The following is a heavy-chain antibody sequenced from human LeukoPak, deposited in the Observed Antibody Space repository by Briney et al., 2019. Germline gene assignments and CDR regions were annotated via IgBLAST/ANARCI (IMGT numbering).Heavy chain of an antibody. CDR3: ATTLGSGWKFDY. D-gene: IGHD6-19*01. Sequence: GGSLRLSCAASGFTFTSYTMTWVRQAPGKGLEWVAVISYDGSNKYADSVKGRFTISRDNSKNALYLQMNSLRAEDTAVYYCATTLGSGWKFDYWGQGTLVTVSS. J-gene: IGHJ4*02. CDR2: ISYDGSNK. V-gene: IGHV3-30*03. CDR1: GFTFTSYT.